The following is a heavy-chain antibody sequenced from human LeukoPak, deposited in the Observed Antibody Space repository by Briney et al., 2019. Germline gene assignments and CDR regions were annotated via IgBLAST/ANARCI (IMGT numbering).Heavy chain of an antibody. D-gene: IGHD6-13*01. Sequence: ASEKVSCKASGYTYTSYAMYWVRQATGQWLELMGWINTNTGNPTYAQGFTGRFVFSLDTSVSTAYLQISSLKAEDTAVYYCARGIAAAGLSGMDVWGQGTTVTVSS. CDR2: INTNTGNP. V-gene: IGHV7-4-1*02. CDR3: ARGIAAAGLSGMDV. CDR1: GYTYTSYA. J-gene: IGHJ6*02.